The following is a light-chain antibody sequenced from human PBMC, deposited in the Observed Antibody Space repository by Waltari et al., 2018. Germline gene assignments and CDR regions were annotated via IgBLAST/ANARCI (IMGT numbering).Light chain of an antibody. CDR2: EVS. V-gene: IGLV2-8*01. CDR3: SSFAGSSQML. J-gene: IGLJ2*01. Sequence: QSALTQPPSASGSPGQSVTISCTGTSSDDGGFAYVSWYQPHPGKVPRLMIYEVSKRPSGVPDRFSGSKSGNTASLTVSGLQVEDEADYYCSSFAGSSQMLFGGGTKLTVL. CDR1: SSDDGGFAY.